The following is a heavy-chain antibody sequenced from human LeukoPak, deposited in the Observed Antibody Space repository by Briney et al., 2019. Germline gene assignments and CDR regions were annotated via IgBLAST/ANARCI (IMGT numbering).Heavy chain of an antibody. V-gene: IGHV3-23*01. D-gene: IGHD3-10*01. CDR3: AKAEGITMVRGVIARYFDY. Sequence: GGSLRLSCAASGFIFSSNAMSWVRQAPGKGLEWVAALSSSGESTYYADSVKGRFTISRDTSKNMLYLQMTSLRAEDTAVYYCAKAEGITMVRGVIARYFDYWGQGTLVTVSS. J-gene: IGHJ4*02. CDR2: LSSSGEST. CDR1: GFIFSSNA.